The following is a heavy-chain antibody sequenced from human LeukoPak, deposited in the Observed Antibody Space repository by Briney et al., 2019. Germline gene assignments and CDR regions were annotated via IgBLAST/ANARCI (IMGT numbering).Heavy chain of an antibody. V-gene: IGHV4-59*11. CDR1: DGSIRSHY. D-gene: IGHD2-15*01. J-gene: IGHJ4*02. Sequence: SETLSLTCTVSDGSIRSHYWTWIRRPPGRGLEWIGYISYSGSTNYNPSLRGRVTISIDTSKNQFFLRLSSVTAADTAVYYCARRYCSGGCCSSDYWGQRTQVTVSS. CDR3: ARRYCSGGCCSSDY. CDR2: ISYSGST.